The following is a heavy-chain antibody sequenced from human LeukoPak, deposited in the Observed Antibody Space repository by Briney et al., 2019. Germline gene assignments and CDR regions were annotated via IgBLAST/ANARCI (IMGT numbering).Heavy chain of an antibody. J-gene: IGHJ3*02. CDR1: GGTFSSYA. CDR2: IIPILGIA. D-gene: IGHD2-21*02. V-gene: IGHV1-69*04. CDR3: ARDSGGVVVTADAFDI. Sequence: SVTVSCKASGGTFSSYAIRWVRQAPGQGLEWMGRIIPILGIANYAQKFQGRVTITADKSTSTAYMELSSLRSEDTAVYYCARDSGGVVVTADAFDIWGQGTMVTVSS.